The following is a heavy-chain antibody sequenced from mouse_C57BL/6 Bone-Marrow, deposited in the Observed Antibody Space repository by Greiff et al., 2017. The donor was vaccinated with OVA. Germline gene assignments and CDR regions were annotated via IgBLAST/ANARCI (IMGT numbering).Heavy chain of an antibody. CDR3: AITGSSYWYCDV. CDR2: IHPSDSDA. J-gene: IGHJ1*03. D-gene: IGHD1-1*01. Sequence: QVQLQQPGADLVKPGASVKVSCTASGYTFTSYGMPWVKQRPGQSLEWIGWIHPSDSDANYNQKFKGKATLTVDKSSTTDYMQLSSLTSEDSAVYYCAITGSSYWYCDVWGTGTTVTVAS. CDR1: GYTFTSYG. V-gene: IGHV1-74*01.